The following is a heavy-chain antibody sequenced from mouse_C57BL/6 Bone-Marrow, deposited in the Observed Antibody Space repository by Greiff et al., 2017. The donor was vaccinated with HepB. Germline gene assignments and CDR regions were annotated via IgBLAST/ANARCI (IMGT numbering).Heavy chain of an antibody. CDR3: TPHYYGSSYEAMDY. CDR2: IDPENGDT. V-gene: IGHV14-4*01. J-gene: IGHJ4*01. Sequence: EVKLVESGAELVRPGASVKLSCTASGFNIKDDYMHWVKQRPEQGLEWIGWIDPENGDTEYASKFQGKATITADTSSNTAYLQLSSLTSEDTAVYYCTPHYYGSSYEAMDYWGQGTSVTVSS. D-gene: IGHD1-1*01. CDR1: GFNIKDDY.